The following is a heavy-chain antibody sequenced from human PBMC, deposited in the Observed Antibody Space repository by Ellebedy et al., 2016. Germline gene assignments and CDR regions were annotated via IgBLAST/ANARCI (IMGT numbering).Heavy chain of an antibody. D-gene: IGHD4-17*01. CDR3: ATDGRPYGDHEFGSFDI. V-gene: IGHV3-53*01. Sequence: GGSLRLSCAASGFTVSTNYMKWVRQAPGKGLEWVSAIFSDGNTYYADSVKGRFTISRDNSKNTLYLQMNSLRAEDTAVFYCATDGRPYGDHEFGSFDIWGQGTMVTVSS. J-gene: IGHJ3*02. CDR1: GFTVSTNY. CDR2: IFSDGNT.